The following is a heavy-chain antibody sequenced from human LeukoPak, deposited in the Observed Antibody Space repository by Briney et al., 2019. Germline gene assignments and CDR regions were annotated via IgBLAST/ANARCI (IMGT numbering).Heavy chain of an antibody. CDR1: GFTFSGYE. CDR3: ARVSYYGSGSYYLDY. J-gene: IGHJ4*02. D-gene: IGHD3-10*01. CDR2: ISSSGRTI. V-gene: IGHV3-48*03. Sequence: GGSLRLSCAAAGFTFSGYEMNWVRQAPGKGLEWVSYISSSGRTIYYADSVKGRFTISRDNANNSLYLQMNSLRAEDTAVYYCARVSYYGSGSYYLDYWGQGTLVTVSS.